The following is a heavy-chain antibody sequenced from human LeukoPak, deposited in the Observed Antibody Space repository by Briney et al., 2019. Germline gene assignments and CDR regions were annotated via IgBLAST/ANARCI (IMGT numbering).Heavy chain of an antibody. Sequence: SETLSLTCTVSGGSISSYYWSWIRQPPGKGLEWMGYIYYSGSTNYKPSLKSRATISIDTSKNQFSLKLSSVTAADTAVYYCARVSDILTGYYPWAFDIWGQGTMVTVSS. CDR3: ARVSDILTGYYPWAFDI. J-gene: IGHJ3*02. CDR2: IYYSGST. CDR1: GGSISSYY. V-gene: IGHV4-59*01. D-gene: IGHD3-9*01.